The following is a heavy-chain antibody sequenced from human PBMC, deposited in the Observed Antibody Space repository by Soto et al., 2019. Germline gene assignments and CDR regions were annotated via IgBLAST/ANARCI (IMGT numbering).Heavy chain of an antibody. J-gene: IGHJ4*02. V-gene: IGHV4-34*01. CDR2: IDHSGST. CDR3: ARGEGQWLVFGY. D-gene: IGHD6-19*01. Sequence: SETLSLTCAVYGGSFSGYYWSWIRQPPGKGLEWIGEIDHSGSTNYNPSLKSRVTISVDTSKNQFSLKLSSVTAADTAVYYCARGEGQWLVFGYWGQGTLVTVSS. CDR1: GGSFSGYY.